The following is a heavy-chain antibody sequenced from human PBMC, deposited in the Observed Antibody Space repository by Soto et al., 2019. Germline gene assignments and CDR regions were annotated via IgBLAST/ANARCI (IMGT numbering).Heavy chain of an antibody. CDR2: INPSGGSK. D-gene: IGHD2-15*01. Sequence: QVQLVQSGAEVKKPGASVTVSCKASGYTFTNYHMHWVRQAPGQGFEWMGIINPSGGSKTYAKKFQGRVTMTTDTSTITVYMELSSLRSDDTAVYYCARDSSIVVDGGSCQDYWGQGTQVTVSS. V-gene: IGHV1-46*01. CDR1: GYTFTNYH. J-gene: IGHJ4*02. CDR3: ARDSSIVVDGGSCQDY.